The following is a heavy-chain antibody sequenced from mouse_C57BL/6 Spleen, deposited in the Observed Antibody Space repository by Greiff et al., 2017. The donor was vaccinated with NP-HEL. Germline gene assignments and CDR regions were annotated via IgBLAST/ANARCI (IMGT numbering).Heavy chain of an antibody. CDR3: ARDNWDGAMDY. CDR1: GFTFSSYA. V-gene: IGHV5-4*01. Sequence: EVQLKESGGGLVKPGGSLKLSCAASGFTFSSYAMSWVRQTPEKRLEWVATISDGGSYTYYPDNVKGRFTISRDNAKNNLYLQMSHLKSEDTAMYYCARDNWDGAMDYWGQGTSVTVSS. D-gene: IGHD4-1*01. J-gene: IGHJ4*01. CDR2: ISDGGSYT.